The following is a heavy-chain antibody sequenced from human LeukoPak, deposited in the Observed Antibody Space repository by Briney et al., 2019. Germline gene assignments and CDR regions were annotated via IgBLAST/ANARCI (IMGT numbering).Heavy chain of an antibody. Sequence: SETLSLTCPVSGGSISNSNYYWGWIRPPPGDGLEWIGGAYYSGTTYYSPSLKSRVTISVDTSRNHFSLNLNSVTAADTAVYYCARHSSSAWYYYFDYWGQGSFVTVSS. CDR2: AYYSGTT. D-gene: IGHD6-19*01. J-gene: IGHJ4*02. CDR1: GGSISNSNYY. V-gene: IGHV4-39*01. CDR3: ARHSSSAWYYYFDY.